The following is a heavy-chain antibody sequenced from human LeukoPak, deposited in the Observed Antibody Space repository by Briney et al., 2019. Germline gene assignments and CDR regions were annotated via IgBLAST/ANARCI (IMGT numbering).Heavy chain of an antibody. Sequence: GGSLRLSCVASGFNFSSYWMTWVRQAPGKGLEWVAYIHQDENQNYYVDSVKGRFTISRDNAKNSLYLQMNSLRAEDTAVYYCAELGITMIGGVWGKGTTVTISS. D-gene: IGHD3-10*02. V-gene: IGHV3-7*01. J-gene: IGHJ6*04. CDR1: GFNFSSYW. CDR2: IHQDENQN. CDR3: AELGITMIGGV.